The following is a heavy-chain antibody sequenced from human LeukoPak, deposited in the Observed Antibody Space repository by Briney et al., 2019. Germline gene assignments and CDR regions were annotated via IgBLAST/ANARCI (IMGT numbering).Heavy chain of an antibody. D-gene: IGHD3-10*01. CDR1: GGTFSSYA. J-gene: IGHJ5*02. CDR2: INPNSGGT. CDR3: ARTWVTMVRGVIRGGPNWFDP. Sequence: ASVKVSCKASGGTFSSYAISWVRQAPGQGLEWMGRINPNSGGTNYAQKFQGRVTMTRDTSISTAYMELSRLRSDDTAVYYCARTWVTMVRGVIRGGPNWFDPWGQGTLVTVSS. V-gene: IGHV1-2*06.